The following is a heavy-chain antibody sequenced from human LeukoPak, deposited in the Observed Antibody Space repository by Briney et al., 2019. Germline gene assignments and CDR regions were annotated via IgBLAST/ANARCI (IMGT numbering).Heavy chain of an antibody. CDR1: GFTFSSYG. J-gene: IGHJ5*02. CDR3: AKDRHAPGRYCSSTICFPFDP. Sequence: GGSLRLSCAASGFTFSSYGLNWVRQAPGKGLEWVSVISGSGGNTYYADSVKGRFTISRDNSKNTLYLQMNSLRAEDTAVYYCAKDRHAPGRYCSSTICFPFDPWGQGTLVTVSS. CDR2: ISGSGGNT. D-gene: IGHD2-2*01. V-gene: IGHV3-23*01.